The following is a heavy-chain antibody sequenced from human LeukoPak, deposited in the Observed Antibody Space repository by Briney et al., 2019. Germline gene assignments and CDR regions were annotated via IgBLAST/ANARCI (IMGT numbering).Heavy chain of an antibody. V-gene: IGHV3-23*01. CDR2: ISGSGGST. Sequence: PGGSLRLSCAASGFTFSSYAMSWVRQAPGKGLEWVSAISGSGGSTYYADSVKDRFTISRDNSKNTLYLQMNSLRAEDTAVYYCAKDTIPDYYDSSGYSSYYFDYWGQGTLVTVSS. CDR3: AKDTIPDYYDSSGYSSYYFDY. CDR1: GFTFSSYA. J-gene: IGHJ4*01. D-gene: IGHD3-22*01.